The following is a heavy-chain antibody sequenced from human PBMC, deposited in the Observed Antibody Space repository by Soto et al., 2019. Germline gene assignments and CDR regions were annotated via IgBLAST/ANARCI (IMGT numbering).Heavy chain of an antibody. CDR1: GFTFSSYA. J-gene: IGHJ5*02. CDR2: ISGNGAST. V-gene: IGHV3-23*01. Sequence: PGGSLRLSCAASGFTFSSYAMTWVRQAPGKGLEWVSGISGNGASTYSADSVKGRFIISRDNSKNTLYLQMNSLRAEDTAVYYCAKDRGSGSTSWYNGWFDPWGQGT. CDR3: AKDRGSGSTSWYNGWFDP. D-gene: IGHD2-2*02.